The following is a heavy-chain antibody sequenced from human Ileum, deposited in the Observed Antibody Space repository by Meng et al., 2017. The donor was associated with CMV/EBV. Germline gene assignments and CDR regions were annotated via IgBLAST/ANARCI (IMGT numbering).Heavy chain of an antibody. Sequence: FSGFSVSTSGVGVGWVRQPPGKALEWLALIYWDDDKRYSPSLKSRLTITKDTSKNQVVLTMTNMDPEDTATYYCAHLIVGTISFDYWGQGTLVTVSS. CDR1: GFSVSTSGVG. CDR3: AHLIVGTISFDY. J-gene: IGHJ4*02. CDR2: IYWDDDK. D-gene: IGHD5-12*01. V-gene: IGHV2-5*02.